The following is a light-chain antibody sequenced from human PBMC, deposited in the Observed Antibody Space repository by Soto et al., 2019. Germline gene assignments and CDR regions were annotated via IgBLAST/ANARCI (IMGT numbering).Light chain of an antibody. Sequence: QSVLTQPASVSGSPGQSITISCSGTSSDIGAYDYVSWYQQHPGKAPKLMISEVSNRPSGVSNRFSGSKSGNTASLTISGLQAEDEADYYCSSYTSSSTLFYVFGTGTKV. V-gene: IGLV2-14*01. CDR3: SSYTSSSTLFYV. J-gene: IGLJ1*01. CDR1: SSDIGAYDY. CDR2: EVS.